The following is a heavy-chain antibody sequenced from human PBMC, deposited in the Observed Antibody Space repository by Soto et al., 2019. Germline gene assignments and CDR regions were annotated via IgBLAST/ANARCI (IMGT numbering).Heavy chain of an antibody. CDR2: VLSSESA. D-gene: IGHD3-10*01. J-gene: IGHJ4*02. CDR1: GGSITSFY. V-gene: IGHV4-59*01. CDR3: AAGGSGSAAY. Sequence: WETLSLTCAVSGGSITSFYYTWIRQPPGKGLEWIGSVLSSESAYYNPSLKSRATMSIDASKNQFSLTLTSVTAADTAFYYCAAGGSGSAAYWGQGSLVTVSS.